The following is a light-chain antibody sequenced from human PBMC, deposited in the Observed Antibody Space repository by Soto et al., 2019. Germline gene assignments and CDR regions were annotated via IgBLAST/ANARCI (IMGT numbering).Light chain of an antibody. Sequence: EIVLTQSPATLSLSPGERATLSCRASQSVSSYIAWYQQKPGQAPRLLIYGAFTRATGIPDRFSGSGSGTEFTLTISSLQSEDVAVYFCQEYDNWPPEGPFGQGTKVEI. J-gene: IGKJ1*01. CDR1: QSVSSY. CDR2: GAF. V-gene: IGKV3-15*01. CDR3: QEYDNWPPEGP.